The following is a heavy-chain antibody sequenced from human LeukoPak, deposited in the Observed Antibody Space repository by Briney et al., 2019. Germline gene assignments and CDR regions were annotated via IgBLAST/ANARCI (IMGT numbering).Heavy chain of an antibody. CDR1: TFTFSSYS. J-gene: IGHJ6*03. V-gene: IGHV3-23*01. Sequence: PGGSLRLSCAASTFTFSSYSMNWVRQAPGKGLEWVSAISGSGGSTYYADSVKGRFTISRDNSKNTLYLQMNSLRADDTAVYYCARFAAGGSYYYYMDVWGKGTTVTVSS. CDR3: ARFAAGGSYYYYMDV. CDR2: ISGSGGST. D-gene: IGHD3-10*01.